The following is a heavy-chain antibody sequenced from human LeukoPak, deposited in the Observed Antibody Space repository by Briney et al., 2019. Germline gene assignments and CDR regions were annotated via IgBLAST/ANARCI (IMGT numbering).Heavy chain of an antibody. CDR3: ASPGRPYYYDSSGPLDY. CDR2: ISAYNGNT. J-gene: IGHJ4*02. Sequence: GASVKVSCKASGYTFTSYGISWVRQAPGQGLEWMGWISAYNGNTNYAQKLQGRVTMTTDTSTSTAYMGLRSLRSDDTAVYYCASPGRPYYYDSSGPLDYWGQGTLVTVSS. CDR1: GYTFTSYG. D-gene: IGHD3-22*01. V-gene: IGHV1-18*01.